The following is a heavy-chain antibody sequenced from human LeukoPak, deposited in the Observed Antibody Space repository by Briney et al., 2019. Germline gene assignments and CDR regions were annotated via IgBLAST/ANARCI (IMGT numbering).Heavy chain of an antibody. D-gene: IGHD2-15*01. CDR3: AEDARCSGGSCHPDY. CDR1: GFTFSSYA. CDR2: ISGSGGST. Sequence: GGSLRLSCAASGFTFSSYAMSWVRQAPGKGLEWVSAISGSGGSTYYADSVKGRFTVSRDNSKNTLYLQMNSLRAEDTAVYYCAEDARCSGGSCHPDYWGQGTLVTVSS. J-gene: IGHJ4*02. V-gene: IGHV3-23*01.